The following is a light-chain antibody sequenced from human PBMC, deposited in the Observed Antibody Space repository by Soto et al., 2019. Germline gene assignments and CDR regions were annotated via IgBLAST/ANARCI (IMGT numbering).Light chain of an antibody. V-gene: IGLV2-14*01. CDR2: EVT. J-gene: IGLJ1*01. CDR1: RSDVGAYNY. CDR3: SSFTSRFTFV. Sequence: LTQPASVSGSPGQSISISCTGTRSDVGAYNYVSWYQQHPGKAPKLMISEVTNRPSGVSDRFSGSKSGNTASLTISGLQAEDEADYYCSSFTSRFTFVFGTGTKVTVL.